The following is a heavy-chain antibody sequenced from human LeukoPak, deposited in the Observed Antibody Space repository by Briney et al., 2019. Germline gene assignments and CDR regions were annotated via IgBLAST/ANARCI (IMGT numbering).Heavy chain of an antibody. J-gene: IGHJ5*02. V-gene: IGHV1-69*05. Sequence: GSSVKVSCKASGGTFSSYAISWVRQAPGQGLAWMGGIIPIFGTANYAQKFQGRVTITTDESTSTAYMELSSLRSEDTAVYYCAREVGVGANFDWFDPWGQGTLVTVSS. CDR2: IIPIFGTA. CDR3: AREVGVGANFDWFDP. CDR1: GGTFSSYA. D-gene: IGHD1-26*01.